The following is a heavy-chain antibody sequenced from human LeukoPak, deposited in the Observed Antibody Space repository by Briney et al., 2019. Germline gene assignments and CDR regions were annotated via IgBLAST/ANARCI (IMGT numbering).Heavy chain of an antibody. CDR3: ARHQLSGGGSRYYDSSGSAHLDH. J-gene: IGHJ4*02. CDR1: GYTFTSYY. Sequence: ASVKVSCKASGYTFTSYYMHWVRQAPGQGLEWMGIINPSGGSTSYAQKFQGRVTMTRDMSTSTVYMELSSLRSEDTAVYYCARHQLSGGGSRYYDSSGSAHLDHWGQGTLVTVSS. V-gene: IGHV1-46*01. CDR2: INPSGGST. D-gene: IGHD3-22*01.